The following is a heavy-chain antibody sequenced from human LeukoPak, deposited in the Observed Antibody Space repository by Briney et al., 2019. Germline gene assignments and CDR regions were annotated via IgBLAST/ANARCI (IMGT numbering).Heavy chain of an antibody. CDR2: IKQDGSEK. Sequence: PGGSLRLSCAASEFTFSSYWMSWVRQAPGKGLEWVASIKQDGSEKYYVDSVKGRVTISRDNAKNSLYLQMNSLRAEDTAVYYCARGAPYCSGGSCMYYFDYWGQGTLVTVSS. CDR1: EFTFSSYW. CDR3: ARGAPYCSGGSCMYYFDY. V-gene: IGHV3-7*04. J-gene: IGHJ4*02. D-gene: IGHD2-15*01.